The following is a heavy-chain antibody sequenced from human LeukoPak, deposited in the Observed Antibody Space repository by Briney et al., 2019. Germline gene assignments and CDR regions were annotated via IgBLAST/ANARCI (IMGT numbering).Heavy chain of an antibody. CDR3: ARGGVSVGYIVVVPAASTNNWFDP. V-gene: IGHV1-18*04. CDR2: ISAYNRNT. CDR1: GYTFTSYY. Sequence: ASVKVSCKASGYTFTSYYMHWVRQAPGQGLEWMGWISAYNRNTNYAQKLQGRVTMTTDTSTSTAYMELRSLRSDDTAVYYCARGGVSVGYIVVVPAASTNNWFDPWGQGTLVTVSS. J-gene: IGHJ5*02. D-gene: IGHD2-2*01.